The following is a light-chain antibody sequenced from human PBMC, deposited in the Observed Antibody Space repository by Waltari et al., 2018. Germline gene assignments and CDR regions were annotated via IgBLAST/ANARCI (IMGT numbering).Light chain of an antibody. V-gene: IGLV6-57*04. J-gene: IGLJ2*01. CDR1: SGTFASSY. Sequence: NLMLIQPHSVSESPGKTVTISCTRSSGTFASSYVQWYQQLPGSAPTTVIYEDDQRPSGGPVRFSGSTDSSSNSACLTISGLKTEDEADYYCQSYDGSSPVVFGGGTKLTVL. CDR3: QSYDGSSPVV. CDR2: EDD.